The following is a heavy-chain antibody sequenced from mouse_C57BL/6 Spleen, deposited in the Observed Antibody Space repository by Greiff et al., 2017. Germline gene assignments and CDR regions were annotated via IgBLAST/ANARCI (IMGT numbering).Heavy chain of an antibody. V-gene: IGHV1-50*01. CDR2: IDPSDSYT. CDR1: GYTFTSYW. D-gene: IGHD1-1*01. J-gene: IGHJ2*01. CDR3: ARCYYGSSPGY. Sequence: QVQLQQPGAELVQPGASVKLSCKASGYTFTSYWMQWVQQRPGQGLEWIGEIDPSDSYTNYNQKFKGKATLTVDTSSSTAYMQLSSLTSEDSAVYYCARCYYGSSPGYWGQGTTLTVSS.